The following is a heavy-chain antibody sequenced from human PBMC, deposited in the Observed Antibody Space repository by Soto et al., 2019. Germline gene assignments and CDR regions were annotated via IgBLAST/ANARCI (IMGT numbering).Heavy chain of an antibody. D-gene: IGHD5-12*01. J-gene: IGHJ4*02. CDR2: IYHSGST. CDR1: GGSISTDNW. Sequence: VQLEESGPGLVKPSGTLSLTCAVSGGSISTDNWWSWVRQPPGKGLEWVGEIYHSGSTNYNPSLKSRLTISIDKSKDQFSLDVRSVTAAATAIYYCARGGRWLFDYWGQGTLVTVSS. V-gene: IGHV4-4*02. CDR3: ARGGRWLFDY.